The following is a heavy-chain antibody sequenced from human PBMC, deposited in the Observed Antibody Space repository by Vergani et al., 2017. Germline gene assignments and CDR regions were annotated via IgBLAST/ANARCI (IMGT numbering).Heavy chain of an antibody. CDR1: GGSISSGDHY. J-gene: IGHJ6*02. V-gene: IGHV4-30-4*01. D-gene: IGHD6-19*01. CDR2: IYYSGST. Sequence: QVQLQESGPGLVKPSQTLSLTCTVSGGSISSGDHYWRWIRQPPGKGLEWLGYIYYSGSTYYNPSLKSRVTISVDTSKNKFSLKLSSVTAADTAVYYCARDRVAVATKGLTHYYYGMDVWGQGTTVTVSS. CDR3: ARDRVAVATKGLTHYYYGMDV.